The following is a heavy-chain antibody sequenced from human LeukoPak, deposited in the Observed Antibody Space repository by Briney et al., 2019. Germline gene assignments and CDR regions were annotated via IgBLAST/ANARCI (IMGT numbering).Heavy chain of an antibody. CDR2: FDPEDGET. D-gene: IGHD3-10*01. CDR3: ATGPGLLRITMVRGVMDV. CDR1: GYTLTELS. Sequence: ASVKVSCKVSGYTLTELSMHWVRQAPGKGLEWMGGFDPEDGETIYAQKFQGRVTMTEDTSTDTAYMELSSLRSEDTVVYYCATGPGLLRITMVRGVMDVWGQGTTVTVSS. V-gene: IGHV1-24*01. J-gene: IGHJ6*02.